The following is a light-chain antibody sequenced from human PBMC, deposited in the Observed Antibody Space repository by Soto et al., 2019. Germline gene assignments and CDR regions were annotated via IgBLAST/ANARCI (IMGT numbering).Light chain of an antibody. CDR3: QQFEEFPRPII. J-gene: IGKJ5*01. Sequence: IQMTQSPSSLSASLEDRVIITCRASQSISNHFNWYQQKPGKAPKLLISAASSLQSGVPSRFSGSRSGPDFTLTISSLQPEHFATYYCQQFEEFPRPIIFGQGTRLENK. V-gene: IGKV1-39*01. CDR2: AAS. CDR1: QSISNH.